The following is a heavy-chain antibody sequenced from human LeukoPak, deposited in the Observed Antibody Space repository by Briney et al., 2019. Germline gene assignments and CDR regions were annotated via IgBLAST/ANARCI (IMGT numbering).Heavy chain of an antibody. V-gene: IGHV4-4*07. CDR2: IYTSGST. CDR3: ASPDSSGYYPRALGY. D-gene: IGHD3-22*01. Sequence: PSETLSLTCTVSGGSISSYYWSWIRQPAGKGLEWIGRIYTSGSTNYNPSLKSRVTMSVDTSKNQFSLKLSSVTAADTAVYYCASPDSSGYYPRALGYWGQGTLVTVSS. CDR1: GGSISSYY. J-gene: IGHJ4*02.